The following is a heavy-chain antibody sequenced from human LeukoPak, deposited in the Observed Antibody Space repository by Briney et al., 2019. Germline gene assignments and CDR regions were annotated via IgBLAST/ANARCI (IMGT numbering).Heavy chain of an antibody. CDR2: MYYSGTT. D-gene: IGHD3-10*01. Sequence: SETLSLTCSVSGGSISSFTTNYWGWIRQPPGKGLEWIGSMYYSGTTYYNPSLESRLIISVDTSKNQFSLKLSSVTAADTAVYYCARSYGRFGVYYMDVWGKGTTVTVSS. CDR3: ARSYGRFGVYYMDV. V-gene: IGHV4-39*07. CDR1: GGSISSFTTNY. J-gene: IGHJ6*03.